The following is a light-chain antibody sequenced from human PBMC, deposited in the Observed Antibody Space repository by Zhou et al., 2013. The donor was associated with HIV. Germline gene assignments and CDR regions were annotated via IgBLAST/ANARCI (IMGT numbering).Light chain of an antibody. CDR1: QSIDSY. CDR2: SAS. J-gene: IGKJ3*01. Sequence: DIQMTQSPSSLSASVGDRVTISCRASQSIDSYVNWYQQRPGKAPKLLIYSASSLQSGVPSRFSGSGSGTDFTLTISSLQPEDFATYYCQQSYSTPRFTFGPGTKVDIK. V-gene: IGKV1-39*01. CDR3: QQSYSTPRFT.